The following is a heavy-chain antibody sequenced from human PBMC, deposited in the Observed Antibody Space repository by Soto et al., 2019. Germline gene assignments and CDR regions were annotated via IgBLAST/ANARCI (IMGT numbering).Heavy chain of an antibody. J-gene: IGHJ5*02. V-gene: IGHV4-39*01. CDR2: IHYTGNT. CDR1: GASISGSDYH. D-gene: IGHD5-18*01. CDR3: ARRGYSYAWRWFDP. Sequence: QLQLQESGPGLVKPSETLSLTCTVSGASISGSDYHWGWIRQPPGKGLEWIGSIHYTGNTYYNPSLKSRVTISVDTSKNQLSLNLNSVTAADAAVYYCARRGYSYAWRWFDPWGLGTLVTVSS.